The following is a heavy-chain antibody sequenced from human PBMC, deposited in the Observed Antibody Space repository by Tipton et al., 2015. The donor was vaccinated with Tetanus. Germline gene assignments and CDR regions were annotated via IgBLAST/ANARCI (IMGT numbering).Heavy chain of an antibody. CDR2: IFYSGNS. J-gene: IGHJ4*02. CDR3: ARGLIDDFLGSRIYFDS. CDR1: GDSGRRHY. V-gene: IGHV4-59*02. D-gene: IGHD2-8*01. Sequence: TLSLTCSVSGDSGRRHYWSWIRQPPGKALEWIGDIFYSGNSISNPSFRSRVTMSVDTSRTLFSLTLIAVTAADTAVYFCARGLIDDFLGSRIYFDSWGPGALVTVSS.